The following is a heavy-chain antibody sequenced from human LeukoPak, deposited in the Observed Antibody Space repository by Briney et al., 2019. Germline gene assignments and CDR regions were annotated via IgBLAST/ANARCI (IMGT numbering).Heavy chain of an antibody. J-gene: IGHJ6*04. Sequence: PGRSLRLSCAASGFTFSNYGMHWVRQAPGKGLEWVAVISYDGSNKYYADSVRGRFTISRDNSKNTLYLQMNSLRAEDTAVYYCAKGGAAAGRGYYYGMDVWGKGTTVTVSS. CDR1: GFTFSNYG. CDR2: ISYDGSNK. D-gene: IGHD6-13*01. V-gene: IGHV3-30*18. CDR3: AKGGAAAGRGYYYGMDV.